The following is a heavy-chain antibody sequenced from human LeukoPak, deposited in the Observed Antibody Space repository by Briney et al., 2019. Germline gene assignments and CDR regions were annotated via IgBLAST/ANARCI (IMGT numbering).Heavy chain of an antibody. CDR2: VYYKGNT. Sequence: SETLSLTCTVSGGSINTYYWSWIRQPPGKGMEWIGFVYYKGNTNYNPSLKSRVTISVDTSKNQFSLKLSSVTAADTAVYYCARQNYGAAPLRYWGQGTLVTVSS. V-gene: IGHV4-59*08. D-gene: IGHD4/OR15-4a*01. CDR3: ARQNYGAAPLRY. CDR1: GGSINTYY. J-gene: IGHJ4*02.